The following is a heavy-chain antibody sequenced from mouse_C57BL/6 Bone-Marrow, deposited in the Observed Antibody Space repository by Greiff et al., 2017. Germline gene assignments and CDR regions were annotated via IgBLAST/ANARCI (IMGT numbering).Heavy chain of an antibody. CDR3: ARLFQFAY. CDR2: ISSGGSYT. V-gene: IGHV5-6*01. CDR1: GFTFSSYG. J-gene: IGHJ3*01. Sequence: EVQVVESGGDLVKPGGSLKLSCAASGFTFSSYGMSWVRQTPDKRLEWVATISSGGSYTYSPDSVTGRFTISRYNAKNTLYLQMSSLKSEDTAMYYCARLFQFAYWGQGTLVTVSA.